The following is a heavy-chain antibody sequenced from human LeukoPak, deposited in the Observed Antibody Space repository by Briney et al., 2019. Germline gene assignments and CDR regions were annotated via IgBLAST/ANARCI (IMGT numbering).Heavy chain of an antibody. CDR2: IYYSGST. CDR3: ARVYYYYYYMDV. CDR1: GYSISNSYY. Sequence: SETLSLTCTVSGYSISNSYYWGWVRQPPGKGLEWIGSIYYSGSTYYNPSLKSRVTISVDTSKNQFSLKLSSATAADTAVYYCARVYYYYYYMDVWGKGTTVTISS. V-gene: IGHV4-38-2*02. J-gene: IGHJ6*03.